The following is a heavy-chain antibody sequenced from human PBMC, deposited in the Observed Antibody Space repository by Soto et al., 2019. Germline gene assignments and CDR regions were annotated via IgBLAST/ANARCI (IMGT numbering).Heavy chain of an antibody. Sequence: QVQLWQSGAEGKKPGSSLRVSGRASGGTFSSYAISWLRQAPGQGLDWMGGIIPIFGTANYAQKFQGRVTITADESTSTAYMELSSLRSEDTAVYYCARGSPSMVRGWYFDYWGQGTLVTVSS. CDR3: ARGSPSMVRGWYFDY. D-gene: IGHD3-10*01. CDR1: GGTFSSYA. CDR2: IIPIFGTA. V-gene: IGHV1-69*01. J-gene: IGHJ4*02.